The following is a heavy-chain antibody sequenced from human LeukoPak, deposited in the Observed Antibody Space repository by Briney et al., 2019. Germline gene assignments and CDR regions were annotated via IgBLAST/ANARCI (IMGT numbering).Heavy chain of an antibody. V-gene: IGHV3-48*03. CDR1: GFTFSSYG. D-gene: IGHD3-22*01. CDR2: ISSSGSTI. J-gene: IGHJ4*02. CDR3: ARDLYDRSGYYYVYFDY. Sequence: PGGSLRLSCAASGFTFSSYGMHWVRQAPGKGLEWVSYISSSGSTIYYADSVKGRFTISRDNAKNSLYLQMNSLRAEDTAVYYCARDLYDRSGYYYVYFDYWGQGTLVTVSS.